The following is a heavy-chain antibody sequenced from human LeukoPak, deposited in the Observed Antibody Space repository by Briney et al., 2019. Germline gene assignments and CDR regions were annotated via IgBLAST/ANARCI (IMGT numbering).Heavy chain of an antibody. J-gene: IGHJ4*02. CDR1: GGTFRSYT. CDR3: ARVSPDGYFDY. CDR2: IIPILGIA. D-gene: IGHD2/OR15-2a*01. V-gene: IGHV1-69*02. Sequence: SVKVSCKASGGTFRSYTISWVRQAPGQGLEWMGRIIPILGIANYTQKFQGRVTITADKSTSTAYMELSSLRPEDTAVYYCARVSPDGYFDYWGQGALVTVSS.